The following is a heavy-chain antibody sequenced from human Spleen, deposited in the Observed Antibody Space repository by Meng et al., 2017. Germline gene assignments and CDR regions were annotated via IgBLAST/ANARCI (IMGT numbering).Heavy chain of an antibody. CDR2: INHSGST. CDR1: GGSFRDYY. CDR3: ARGPTTMAHDFDY. J-gene: IGHJ4*02. V-gene: IGHV4-34*01. D-gene: IGHD4-11*01. Sequence: QVQLRHGGAGLLKPPETLSLTCVVSGGSFRDYYWSWIRQPPGKGLEWIGEINHSGSTNYNPSLESRATISVDTSQNNLSLKLSSVTAADSAVYYCARGPTTMAHDFDYWGQGTLVTVSS.